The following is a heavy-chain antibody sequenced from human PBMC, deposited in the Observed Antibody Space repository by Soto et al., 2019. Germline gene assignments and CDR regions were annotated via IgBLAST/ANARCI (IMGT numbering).Heavy chain of an antibody. CDR3: ARDLDSSGFSPHWFEP. Sequence: SETLSLTCIVSGGSLSNYYWSWIRQPTGKGLEWIGRIYTGGSINQNPSLKSRVTMSVDTPKQQFSLKLTSVTAADKAVYYCARDLDSSGFSPHWFEPWGQGTLVAVSS. J-gene: IGHJ5*02. V-gene: IGHV4-4*07. CDR2: IYTGGSI. D-gene: IGHD3-22*01. CDR1: GGSLSNYY.